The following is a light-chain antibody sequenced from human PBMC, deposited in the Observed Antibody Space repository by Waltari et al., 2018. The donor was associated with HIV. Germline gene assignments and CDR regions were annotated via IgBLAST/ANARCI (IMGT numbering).Light chain of an antibody. J-gene: IGKJ5*01. CDR2: GAS. V-gene: IGKV3-15*01. CDR3: QQYNNWPPIT. CDR1: QSVRIT. Sequence: ELVMTQSPATLSVSPGERAPLSCRASQSVRITLAWYQQKPGQAPRLLIYGASTRATGIPARFSGSGSGTDFTLTISSLQSEDVAVYYCQQYNNWPPITFGQGTRLEIK.